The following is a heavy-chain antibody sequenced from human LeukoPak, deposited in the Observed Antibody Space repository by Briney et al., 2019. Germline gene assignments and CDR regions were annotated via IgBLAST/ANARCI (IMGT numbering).Heavy chain of an antibody. J-gene: IGHJ4*02. CDR3: ARPRREVAALDY. V-gene: IGHV5-51*01. CDR2: IYPDDSDT. D-gene: IGHD6-6*01. Sequence: GESLKISCEASGYSFTTHWIGGVRQKPGKGLEWMGIIYPDDSDTRYSPSFQGQVNISADQSSNTTYLQWSSLKASDTAIYYCARPRREVAALDYWGQGTLVTVSS. CDR1: GYSFTTHW.